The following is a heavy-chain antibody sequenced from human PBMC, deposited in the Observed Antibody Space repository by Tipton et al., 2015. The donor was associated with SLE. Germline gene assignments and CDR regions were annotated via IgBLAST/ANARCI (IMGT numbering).Heavy chain of an antibody. V-gene: IGHV4-59*11. Sequence: TLSLTCNVSGGSISSHYWSWIRQPPGKGLEWIGYIYYSGSTNYNPSLKSRVTISVDTSKNQLSPKLSSVTAADTAVYYCARGAGYGDYAWGSRCMDVWGQGTTVTVSS. CDR3: ARGAGYGDYAWGSRCMDV. CDR1: GGSISSHY. J-gene: IGHJ6*02. CDR2: IYYSGST. D-gene: IGHD4-17*01.